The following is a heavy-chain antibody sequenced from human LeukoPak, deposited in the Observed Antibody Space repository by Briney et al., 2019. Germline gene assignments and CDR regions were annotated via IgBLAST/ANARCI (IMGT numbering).Heavy chain of an antibody. CDR3: ARGDNSGPDYYYYMDV. CDR1: GFTFSTYG. J-gene: IGHJ6*03. V-gene: IGHV3-23*01. Sequence: GGTLRLSCAASGFTFSTYGMTWVRQAPGKGLEWVSAISGSAATTFYADSVKGRFTISRDNAKNSLYLQMNSLRAEDTAVYYCARGDNSGPDYYYYMDVWGKGTTVTISS. CDR2: ISGSAATT. D-gene: IGHD6-19*01.